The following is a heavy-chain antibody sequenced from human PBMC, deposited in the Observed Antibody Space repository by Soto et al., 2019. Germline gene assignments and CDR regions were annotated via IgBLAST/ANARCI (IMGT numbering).Heavy chain of an antibody. CDR2: IYHSGST. J-gene: IGHJ5*02. D-gene: IGHD6-19*01. CDR1: GGSMSSSNW. Sequence: SXTLSLACAVSGGSMSSSNWWSWVRHPPGKGLEWIGEIYHSGSTNYNPSLKSRVTISVDKSKNQFSLKLSSVTAADTAVYYCAREPSAAIAVAGVGWFDPWGQGTLVTVSS. CDR3: AREPSAAIAVAGVGWFDP. V-gene: IGHV4-4*02.